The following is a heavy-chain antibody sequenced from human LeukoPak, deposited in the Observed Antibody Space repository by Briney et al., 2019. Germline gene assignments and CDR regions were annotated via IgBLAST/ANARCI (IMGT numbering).Heavy chain of an antibody. CDR2: INSDGSST. V-gene: IGHV3-74*01. CDR1: GFTFSNYW. CDR3: AKDQTFRGSGHYTYFDY. Sequence: GGSLRLSCAASGFTFSNYWMHWVRQAPGKGLVWVSRINSDGSSTTSADSVKGRFTISRDNAKNTLYLQMNSLRAEDTAVYYCAKDQTFRGSGHYTYFDYWGQGALVTVSS. D-gene: IGHD2-15*01. J-gene: IGHJ4*02.